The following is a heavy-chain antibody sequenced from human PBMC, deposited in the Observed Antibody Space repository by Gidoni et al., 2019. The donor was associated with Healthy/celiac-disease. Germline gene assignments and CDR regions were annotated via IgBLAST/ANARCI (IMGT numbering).Heavy chain of an antibody. CDR2: IFSNDEK. Sequence: QVTLKESGPVLVKPTETLTLTCTVSGFSLSNARMGVSWIRQPPGKALEWLAHIFSNDEKSYSTSLKSRLTISKDTSKSQVVLTMTNMDPVDTATYYCARLHGDYGDYADLTYFDYWGQGTLVTVSS. D-gene: IGHD4-17*01. J-gene: IGHJ4*02. CDR1: GFSLSNARMG. V-gene: IGHV2-26*01. CDR3: ARLHGDYGDYADLTYFDY.